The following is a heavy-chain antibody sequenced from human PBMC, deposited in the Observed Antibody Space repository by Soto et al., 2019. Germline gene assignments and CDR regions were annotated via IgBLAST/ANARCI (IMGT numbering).Heavy chain of an antibody. CDR2: VNPADSDT. V-gene: IGHV5-51*01. Sequence: PGESLKISCEAAGYSFTGYCIGWVRQMSGKGLEWMAIVNPADSDTRYSPSFQGQVTVSADKSISTAYLQMNSLRADDTAVYYCAKNGLSTSPSAIDSWGQGTLVTVSS. D-gene: IGHD2-8*01. CDR3: AKNGLSTSPSAIDS. J-gene: IGHJ4*02. CDR1: GYSFTGYC.